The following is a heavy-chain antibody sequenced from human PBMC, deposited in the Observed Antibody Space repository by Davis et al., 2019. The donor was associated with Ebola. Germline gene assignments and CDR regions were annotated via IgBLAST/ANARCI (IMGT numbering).Heavy chain of an antibody. D-gene: IGHD3-22*01. CDR2: IYSGGST. V-gene: IGHV3-53*01. CDR3: AREGYYERYGMDV. CDR1: GFPVSSNS. Sequence: PGGSLRLSCAASGFPVSSNSMSWVRQAPGKGLEWVSLIYSGGSTYYADSVKGRFTISRDNSKNTLYLQMNSLRAEDTAVYYCAREGYYERYGMDVWGQGTTVTVSS. J-gene: IGHJ6*02.